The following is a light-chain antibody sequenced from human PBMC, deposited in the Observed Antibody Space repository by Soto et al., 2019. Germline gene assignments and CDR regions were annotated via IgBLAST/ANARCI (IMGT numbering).Light chain of an antibody. Sequence: ETMMTQSPDTLSVSLGERATLSCRASQSLRSSLAWYQQKPGQAPRLLIYDASTRATGIPARFSGSGSGTDFTLTISSLEPEDFAVYYCQQRSNWYTFGQGTRLEIK. J-gene: IGKJ5*01. CDR1: QSLRSS. CDR2: DAS. CDR3: QQRSNWYT. V-gene: IGKV3-11*01.